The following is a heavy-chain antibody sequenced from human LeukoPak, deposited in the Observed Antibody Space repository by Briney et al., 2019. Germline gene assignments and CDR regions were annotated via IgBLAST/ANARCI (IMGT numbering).Heavy chain of an antibody. CDR1: GFTFSSYW. J-gene: IGHJ4*02. D-gene: IGHD6-6*01. Sequence: PGGSLRLSCAASGFTFSSYWMSWVRQAPGKGLEWVANIKQDGSEKYYVDSVKGRFTISRDNAKNSLYLRMNSLRAEDTAVYYCARDVRIAARHPSLSPNLGFDYWGQGTLVTVSS. CDR3: ARDVRIAARHPSLSPNLGFDY. CDR2: IKQDGSEK. V-gene: IGHV3-7*01.